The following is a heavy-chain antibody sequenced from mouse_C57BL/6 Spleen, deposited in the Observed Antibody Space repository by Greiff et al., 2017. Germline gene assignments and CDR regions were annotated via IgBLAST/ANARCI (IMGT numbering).Heavy chain of an antibody. CDR1: GYAFSSYW. V-gene: IGHV1-80*01. CDR2: IYPGDGDT. CDR3: ARGNYYGSSYVAYAMDY. Sequence: QVQLQQSGAELVKPGASVKISCKASGYAFSSYWMNWVKQRPGKGLEWIGQIYPGDGDTNYNGKFKGKATLTADKSSSTAYMQLSSLTSEDSAVYFCARGNYYGSSYVAYAMDYWGQGTSVTVSS. J-gene: IGHJ4*01. D-gene: IGHD1-1*01.